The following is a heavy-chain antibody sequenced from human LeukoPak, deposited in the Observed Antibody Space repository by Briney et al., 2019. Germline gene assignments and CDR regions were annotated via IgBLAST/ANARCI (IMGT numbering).Heavy chain of an antibody. Sequence: SQTLSLTCTVSGGSISSGDYYWSWIRQPPGKGLEWIGYIYYSGSTYYNPSLKSRVTISVDTSKNQFSLKLSSVTAADTAVYYCARPPTVWGSYRYTSDYWGQGTLVTVSS. CDR3: ARPPTVWGSYRYTSDY. J-gene: IGHJ4*02. D-gene: IGHD3-16*02. V-gene: IGHV4-30-4*08. CDR2: IYYSGST. CDR1: GGSISSGDYY.